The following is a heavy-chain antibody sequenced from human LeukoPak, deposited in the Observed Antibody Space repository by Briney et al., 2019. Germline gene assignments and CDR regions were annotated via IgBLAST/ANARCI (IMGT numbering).Heavy chain of an antibody. CDR1: GVSISSYY. CDR3: ARLISGSADMDV. CDR2: IFYSGST. J-gene: IGHJ6*02. D-gene: IGHD1-26*01. Sequence: SETLSLTCTVSGVSISSYYWSWIRQSPGKGLEWIGYIFYSGSTNYNPSLKSRVTISVDTSKNQFSLKLTSVTAADTAVYYCARLISGSADMDVWGQGTTVTVSS. V-gene: IGHV4-59*01.